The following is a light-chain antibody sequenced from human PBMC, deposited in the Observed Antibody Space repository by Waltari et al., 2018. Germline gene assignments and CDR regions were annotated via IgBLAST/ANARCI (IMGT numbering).Light chain of an antibody. CDR1: ALPKQY. Sequence: SYELTQPPSVSVSPGQTARITCSGDALPKQYAYWYQQKPGQAPVLVIYKDSERPSGIPEXFXGSSSGTTVTLTISGVQAEDEADYYCQSADSSGTXVFGTGTXVTVL. CDR2: KDS. CDR3: QSADSSGTXV. J-gene: IGLJ1*01. V-gene: IGLV3-25*03.